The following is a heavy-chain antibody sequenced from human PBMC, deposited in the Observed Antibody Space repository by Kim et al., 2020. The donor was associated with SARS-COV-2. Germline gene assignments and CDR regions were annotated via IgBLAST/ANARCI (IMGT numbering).Heavy chain of an antibody. J-gene: IGHJ4*02. CDR1: GGSFSGYY. CDR2: INHSGST. CDR3: ARGLYYYGSGSSKIFDY. D-gene: IGHD3-10*01. Sequence: SETLSLTCAVYGGSFSGYYWSWIRQPPGKGLEWIGEINHSGSTNYNPSLKSRVTISVDTSKNQFSLKLSSVTAADTAVYYCARGLYYYGSGSSKIFDYWGQGTLVTVSS. V-gene: IGHV4-34*01.